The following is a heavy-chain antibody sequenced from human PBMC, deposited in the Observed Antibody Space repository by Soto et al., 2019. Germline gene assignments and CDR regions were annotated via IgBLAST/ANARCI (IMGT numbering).Heavy chain of an antibody. CDR3: ARVGYYGSGTYYGLGDF. CDR1: GYTFTFYY. J-gene: IGHJ4*02. D-gene: IGHD3-10*01. V-gene: IGHV1-46*01. Sequence: QVQLVQSGAEVKKPGASVKVSCKASGYTFTFYYMHWVRQAPGQGLEWLGVINPYGGSTNYAQNFQGKGTMTRDTSTSTVYMELYTLTSEDTAVYYCARVGYYGSGTYYGLGDFWGQGTLVTVSS. CDR2: INPYGGST.